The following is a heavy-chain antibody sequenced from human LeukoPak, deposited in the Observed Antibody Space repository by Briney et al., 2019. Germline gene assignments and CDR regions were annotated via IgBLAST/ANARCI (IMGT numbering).Heavy chain of an antibody. Sequence: PGGSLRLSCTASGFTLGGYVMSWVRQAPGKGLEWVGFIRSKPYGGTTEYAASGKGRFIISRDDSKTIAYLQMNSLKSEDTAVYYCTTGSATGTGSGYWGQGTLVTVSS. CDR1: GFTLGGYV. CDR2: IRSKPYGGTT. J-gene: IGHJ4*02. D-gene: IGHD6-13*01. CDR3: TTGSATGTGSGY. V-gene: IGHV3-49*04.